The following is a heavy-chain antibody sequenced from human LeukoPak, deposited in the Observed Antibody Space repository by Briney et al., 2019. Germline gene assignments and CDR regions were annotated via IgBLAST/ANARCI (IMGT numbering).Heavy chain of an antibody. CDR1: GVTGGGYA. D-gene: IGHD5-12*01. V-gene: IGHV3-49*03. J-gene: IGHJ4*02. Sequence: GRSLRRSWRASGVTGGGYAMSWRRQAPRKGLEWLGFIRSKSYGGTTEYAASVKGRFTISRDDSKSIAYLQMNSLKTEDTAVYYCTRAPGEYSGYGRAYYFDYWGQGTLVTVSS. CDR2: IRSKSYGGTT. CDR3: TRAPGEYSGYGRAYYFDY.